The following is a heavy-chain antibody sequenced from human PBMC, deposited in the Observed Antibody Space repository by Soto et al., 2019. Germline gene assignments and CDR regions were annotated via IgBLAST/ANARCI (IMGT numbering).Heavy chain of an antibody. CDR3: ARDAMAPALDYYYYYYMDV. V-gene: IGHV3-7*01. Sequence: GGSLRLSCAASGFTFSSYWMSWVRQAPGKGLEWVANIKQDGSEKYYVDSVKGRFTISRDNAKNSLYLQMNSLRAEDTAVYYCARDAMAPALDYYYYYYMDVWGKGTTVTVSS. CDR1: GFTFSSYW. D-gene: IGHD2-2*01. CDR2: IKQDGSEK. J-gene: IGHJ6*03.